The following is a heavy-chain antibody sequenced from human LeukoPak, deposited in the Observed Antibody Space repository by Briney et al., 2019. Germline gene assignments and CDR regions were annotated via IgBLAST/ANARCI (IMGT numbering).Heavy chain of an antibody. CDR1: GFTFDDYA. Sequence: PGGSLRLSCAASGFTFDDYAMHWVRQAPGKGLEWVSLISGDGGSTYYADSVKGRFTISRDNSKNSLYLQMNSLRTEDTALYYCAKDFLTYYYDSSGYKDAFDIWGQGTVVTVSS. D-gene: IGHD3-22*01. J-gene: IGHJ3*02. CDR2: ISGDGGST. CDR3: AKDFLTYYYDSSGYKDAFDI. V-gene: IGHV3-43*02.